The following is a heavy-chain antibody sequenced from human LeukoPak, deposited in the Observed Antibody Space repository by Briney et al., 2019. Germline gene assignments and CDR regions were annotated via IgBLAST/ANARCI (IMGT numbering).Heavy chain of an antibody. Sequence: GSVKVSCKASGYTFTSYDINWVRQATGQGLEWMGWMNPNSGNTGYAQKFQGRVTMTRNTSISTAYMELSSLRSEDTAVYYCARGGYSYGLYYYYYYYMDVWGKGTTVTVSS. D-gene: IGHD5-18*01. CDR2: MNPNSGNT. CDR1: GYTFTSYD. CDR3: ARGGYSYGLYYYYYYYMDV. V-gene: IGHV1-8*01. J-gene: IGHJ6*03.